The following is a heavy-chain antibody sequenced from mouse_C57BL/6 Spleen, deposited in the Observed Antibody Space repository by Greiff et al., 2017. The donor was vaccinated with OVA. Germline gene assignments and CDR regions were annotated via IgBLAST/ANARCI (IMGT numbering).Heavy chain of an antibody. Sequence: QVQLQQSGPELVKPGASVKISCKASGYSFTSYYIHWVKQRPGQGLEWIGWIYPGSGNTKYNEKFKGKATLTADTSSSTAYMQLSSLTSEDSAVYYCARCDYDCYAMDYWGQGTSVTVSS. CDR3: ARCDYDCYAMDY. V-gene: IGHV1-66*01. D-gene: IGHD2-4*01. J-gene: IGHJ4*01. CDR1: GYSFTSYY. CDR2: IYPGSGNT.